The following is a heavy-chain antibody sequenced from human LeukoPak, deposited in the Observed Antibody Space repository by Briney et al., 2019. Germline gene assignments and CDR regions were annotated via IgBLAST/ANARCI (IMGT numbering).Heavy chain of an antibody. V-gene: IGHV4-30-4*01. D-gene: IGHD5-12*01. CDR3: PRVFPWDMVATAVPPVEP. CDR1: GGSISSGDYY. J-gene: IGHJ5*02. CDR2: IYYSGST. Sequence: SQTLSLTCTVSGGSISSGDYYWSWIRQPPGKGLEWIGYIYYSGSTYYNPSPKSRVTISVDTSKNQFSLKLSSVTAADTAVYYCPRVFPWDMVATAVPPVEPGGQGTRVTVSS.